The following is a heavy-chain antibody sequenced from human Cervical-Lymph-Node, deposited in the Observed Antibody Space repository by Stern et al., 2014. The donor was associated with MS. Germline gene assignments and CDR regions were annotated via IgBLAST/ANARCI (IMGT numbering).Heavy chain of an antibody. CDR2: ISNNGSKI. Sequence: VQLVESGGGLVQPGTSLRLSCAASGFTYSNHAMHWVRQAPGKGLEWVSVISNNGSKIYYADSVKGRFTISRDNSNNTLYLQMNSLRAEDTAVYYCARDPILNTADYFDYWGQGTLVTVSS. CDR1: GFTYSNHA. V-gene: IGHV3-30-3*01. J-gene: IGHJ4*02. D-gene: IGHD5-18*01. CDR3: ARDPILNTADYFDY.